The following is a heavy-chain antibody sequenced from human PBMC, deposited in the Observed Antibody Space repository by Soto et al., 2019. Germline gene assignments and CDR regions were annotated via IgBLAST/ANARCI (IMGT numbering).Heavy chain of an antibody. Sequence: QVQLVQSGAEVKKPGSSVKVSCKASGGTFSSYAISWVRQAPGQGLEWMGGIIPIFGTANYAQKFQGRVTITADESTSTAYREVGSLRSEDTAVYYCASSGYCSGGSCSYPQYYYYGMDVWGQGTTVTVSS. CDR2: IIPIFGTA. D-gene: IGHD2-15*01. J-gene: IGHJ6*02. CDR3: ASSGYCSGGSCSYPQYYYYGMDV. CDR1: GGTFSSYA. V-gene: IGHV1-69*12.